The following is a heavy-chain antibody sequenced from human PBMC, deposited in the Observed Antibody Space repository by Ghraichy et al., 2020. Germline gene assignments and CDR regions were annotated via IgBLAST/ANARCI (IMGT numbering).Heavy chain of an antibody. CDR3: ARETSISGFWSGYYWGDYYGMDV. CDR1: GYTFTGYY. Sequence: ASVKVSCKASGYTFTGYYMHWVRQAPGQGLEWMGWINPNSGGTNYAQKFQGWVTMTRDTSISTAYMELSRLRSDDTAVYYCARETSISGFWSGYYWGDYYGMDVWGQGTTVTVSS. V-gene: IGHV1-2*04. J-gene: IGHJ6*02. D-gene: IGHD3-3*01. CDR2: INPNSGGT.